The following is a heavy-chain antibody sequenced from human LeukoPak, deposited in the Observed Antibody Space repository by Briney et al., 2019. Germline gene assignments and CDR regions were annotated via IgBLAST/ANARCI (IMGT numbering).Heavy chain of an antibody. J-gene: IGHJ4*02. CDR3: ARVDYSNPSY. Sequence: MASETLSLTCTVSRGSISGYYWSWIRQPPGKGLEWIGYIYYSGSTNYNPSLKSRGTISIDTSKKQFSLKLSSVTAADTAVYYCARVDYSNPSYWGQGTLVTVSS. CDR1: RGSISGYY. V-gene: IGHV4-59*01. CDR2: IYYSGST. D-gene: IGHD4-11*01.